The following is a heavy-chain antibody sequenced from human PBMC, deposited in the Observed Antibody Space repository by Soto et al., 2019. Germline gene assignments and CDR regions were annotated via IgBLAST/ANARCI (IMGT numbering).Heavy chain of an antibody. Sequence: SETLSLTCAVYVGSCSGYYWNWIRQPPGKGLEWIGKINHIGSTYNPSLKSRVTISLDTSKNQSSQTLSSVTAADTAVYYCAGPYNCGSACYPAYSLDSWGQGTLVTVSS. CDR2: INHIGST. CDR1: VGSCSGYY. V-gene: IGHV4-34*01. J-gene: IGHJ4*02. CDR3: AGPYNCGSACYPAYSLDS. D-gene: IGHD2-21*02.